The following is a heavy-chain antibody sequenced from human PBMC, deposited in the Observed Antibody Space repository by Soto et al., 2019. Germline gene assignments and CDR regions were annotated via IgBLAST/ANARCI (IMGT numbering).Heavy chain of an antibody. V-gene: IGHV3-30-3*01. CDR2: ISYDGNNK. Sequence: GGSLRLSCAASGFTFRSYAMHWVRQAPGKGLEWVAVISYDGNNKYYADSVKGRFTISRDNSKNTLYLQMNSLRAEDTAVYYCARESFDSPDYWGQGTLVTVS. CDR3: ARESFDSPDY. J-gene: IGHJ4*02. CDR1: GFTFRSYA. D-gene: IGHD3-22*01.